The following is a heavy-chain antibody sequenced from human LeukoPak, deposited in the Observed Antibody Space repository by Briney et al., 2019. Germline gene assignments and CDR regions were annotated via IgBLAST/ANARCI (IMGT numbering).Heavy chain of an antibody. Sequence: SSETLSLTCAAYGGSFSGYYWTWIRQPPGKGLEWIGEINPSGSTHYNPASMSRVTISVATSKNQSCLKLSSVTSADTAVYYCARETSGSDDAFEIWGQGTMVTVSS. D-gene: IGHD1-26*01. CDR3: ARETSGSDDAFEI. CDR2: INPSGST. CDR1: GGSFSGYY. J-gene: IGHJ3*02. V-gene: IGHV4-34*01.